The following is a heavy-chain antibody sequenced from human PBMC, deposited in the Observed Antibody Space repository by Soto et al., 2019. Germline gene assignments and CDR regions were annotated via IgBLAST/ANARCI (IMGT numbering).Heavy chain of an antibody. J-gene: IGHJ4*02. V-gene: IGHV4-4*02. D-gene: IGHD2-21*01. CDR3: TTLPPRIVVVLTPIPP. Sequence: QVQLRESGPRLVKPSGTMSLTCAVSGTSISSTYWWTWVRQAPGKGLEWIGEIYHTGSTNYNPSLKSRVSMSVDKSNNEFSLKLNSVTAADTAVYYCTTLPPRIVVVLTPIPPWGRGTLVTVSS. CDR1: GTSISSTYW. CDR2: IYHTGST.